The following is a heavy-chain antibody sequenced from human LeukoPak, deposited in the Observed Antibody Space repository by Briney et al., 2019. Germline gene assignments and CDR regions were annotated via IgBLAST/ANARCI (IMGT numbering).Heavy chain of an antibody. Sequence: PSETLSLTCTVSGGSINSYYWSWIRQPPGKGLEWIGYIYYSGSTNYNPSLKSRVTISVDTSKNQFSLKLSSVTAADTAVYYCARLQYSSGWYYYFDYWGQGTLVTVSS. CDR2: IYYSGST. CDR1: GGSINSYY. CDR3: ARLQYSSGWYYYFDY. J-gene: IGHJ4*02. D-gene: IGHD6-19*01. V-gene: IGHV4-59*08.